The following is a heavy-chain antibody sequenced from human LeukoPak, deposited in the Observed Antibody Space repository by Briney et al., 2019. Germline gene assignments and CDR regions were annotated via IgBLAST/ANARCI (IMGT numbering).Heavy chain of an antibody. J-gene: IGHJ4*02. CDR3: ARDRGGAAAY. D-gene: IGHD3-16*01. Sequence: GGSLRLSCAASGFTFSSYGMSWIRQAPGKGLEWVSYISTSSSSTNYADPVKGRFTITRDNAKNSLFLQMNSLRAEDTAVYYCARDRGGAAAYWGQGTLVTVSS. V-gene: IGHV3-11*05. CDR2: ISTSSSST. CDR1: GFTFSSYG.